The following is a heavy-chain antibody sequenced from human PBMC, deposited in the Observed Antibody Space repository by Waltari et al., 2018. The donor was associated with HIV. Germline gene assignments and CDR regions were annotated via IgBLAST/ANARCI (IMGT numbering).Heavy chain of an antibody. D-gene: IGHD3-10*01. J-gene: IGHJ4*02. V-gene: IGHV3-7*04. CDR2: IKQDGSEK. CDR3: ARGGFYGSGSKVN. Sequence: EVQLVESGGGLVQPGGSLRLSCAASGFPFSSYWMRWVRQAPGKGLEWVANIKQDGSEKYYVDSVNGRFTISRDNAENSLYLQMNSLRAEDTAVYYCARGGFYGSGSKVNWGQGTLVTVSS. CDR1: GFPFSSYW.